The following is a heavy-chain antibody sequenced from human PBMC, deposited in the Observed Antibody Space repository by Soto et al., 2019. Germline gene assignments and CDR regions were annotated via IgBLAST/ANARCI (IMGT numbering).Heavy chain of an antibody. CDR3: AKWAAVACSGYYYYGMDV. CDR1: GFTFSSSW. CDR2: VSGDGSST. D-gene: IGHD6-19*01. V-gene: IGHV3-74*01. J-gene: IGHJ6*02. Sequence: GGSLRLXCAASGFTFSSSWMHWVRQAPGKGLVWVSRVSGDGSSTNYADSVKGRFTISRDNAKNTLYLQMNSLRAEDTAVYYCAKWAAVACSGYYYYGMDVWGQGNTVTVSS.